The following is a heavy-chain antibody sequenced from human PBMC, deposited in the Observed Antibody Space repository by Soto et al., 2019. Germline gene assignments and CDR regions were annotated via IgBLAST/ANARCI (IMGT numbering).Heavy chain of an antibody. CDR1: GFTFSSYW. CDR2: INSDGRST. J-gene: IGHJ6*02. CDR3: AREEGAAFYYDGMAV. Sequence: EVQLVESGGGLVQPGGSLRLSCAASGFTFSSYWMHWVRQAPGKGLVWVSRINSDGRSTSYADSVKGRFTISSDNAKNTLYLHMNSLRAEDTAVYYCAREEGAAFYYDGMAVWGQGTTVTVSS. V-gene: IGHV3-74*01.